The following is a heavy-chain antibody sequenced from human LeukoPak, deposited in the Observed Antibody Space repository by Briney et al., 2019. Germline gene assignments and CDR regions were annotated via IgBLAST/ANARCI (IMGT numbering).Heavy chain of an antibody. CDR1: GYTFSNYG. CDR3: ARGGRDGYTNDAFDI. D-gene: IGHD5-24*01. J-gene: IGHJ3*02. Sequence: ASVKVSCKASGYTFSNYGISWVRQAPGQGLEWMGWISSYNDNTNYAQKLQGRVTMTTDTSTSTAYMELRSLRSDDTAVYYCARGGRDGYTNDAFDIWGQGTMVTVSS. V-gene: IGHV1-18*01. CDR2: ISSYNDNT.